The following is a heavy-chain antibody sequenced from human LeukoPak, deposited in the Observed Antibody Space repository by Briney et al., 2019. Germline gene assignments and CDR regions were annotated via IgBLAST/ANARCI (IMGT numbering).Heavy chain of an antibody. V-gene: IGHV3-21*04. CDR1: GFTFSSYS. D-gene: IGHD4-23*01. Sequence: GGSLRLSCAASGFTFSSYSMNWVRQAPGKGLELVSSISSSGSTIYYADSVKGRFTISRDNAKNSLYLQMNSLRAEDTALYYCARMYGGNQPYYYYYYMDVWGKGTTVTVSS. CDR3: ARMYGGNQPYYYYYYMDV. J-gene: IGHJ6*03. CDR2: ISSSGSTI.